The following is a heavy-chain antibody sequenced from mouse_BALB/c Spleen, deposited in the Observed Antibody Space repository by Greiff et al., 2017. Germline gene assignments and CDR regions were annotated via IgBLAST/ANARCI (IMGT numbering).Heavy chain of an antibody. D-gene: IGHD2-1*01. CDR2: ISSGGSYT. CDR3: ARRNYYFDY. J-gene: IGHJ2*01. V-gene: IGHV5-9-3*01. Sequence: EVHLVESGGGLVKPGGSLKLSCAASGFTFSSYAMSWVRQTPEKRLEWVATISSGGSYTYYPDSVKGRFTISRDNAKNTLYLQMSSLRSEDTAMYYCARRNYYFDYWGQGTTLTVSS. CDR1: GFTFSSYA.